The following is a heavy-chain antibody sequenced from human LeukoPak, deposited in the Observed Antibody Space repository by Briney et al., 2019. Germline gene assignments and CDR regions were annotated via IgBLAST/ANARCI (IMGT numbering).Heavy chain of an antibody. CDR3: SRDGTEGDNSAFDI. D-gene: IGHD3-22*01. Sequence: PGGSLRLSCAASGSRFSDYILDWVRQAPGKGLEWVGRIRRKRNGYTTEYAASVKGRFTISRDDLKKSLDLHMTSLKTDDTAVYYCSRDGTEGDNSAFDIWGQGTMVTVSS. J-gene: IGHJ3*02. CDR1: GSRFSDYI. V-gene: IGHV3-72*01. CDR2: IRRKRNGYTT.